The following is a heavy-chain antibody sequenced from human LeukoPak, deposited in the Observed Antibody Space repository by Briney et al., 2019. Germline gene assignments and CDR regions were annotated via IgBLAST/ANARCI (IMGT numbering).Heavy chain of an antibody. J-gene: IGHJ4*02. CDR2: ISNDGSNK. Sequence: GGSLRLSCAASGFTFSSYGMHWVRQAPGKGLEWVAVISNDGSNKYYADSVKGRFTISRDNSKNTLYLQMNSLRAEDTAVYYCAKDRVPYGEFDYWGQGTLVTVSS. V-gene: IGHV3-30*18. D-gene: IGHD4-17*01. CDR3: AKDRVPYGEFDY. CDR1: GFTFSSYG.